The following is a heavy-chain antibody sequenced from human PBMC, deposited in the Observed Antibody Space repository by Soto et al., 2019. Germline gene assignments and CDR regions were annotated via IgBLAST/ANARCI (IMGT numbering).Heavy chain of an antibody. D-gene: IGHD4-17*01. CDR3: ARADYGDFVDYLDY. J-gene: IGHJ4*02. V-gene: IGHV3-33*01. CDR1: GFTLRSYG. CDR2: IWYDGSNK. Sequence: GGSLRLSCAASGFTLRSYGMHWVRQARGKGLEWVAVIWYDGSNKYYADSVKGRFTISRDNSKNTLYLQMNSLRAEDTAVYYWARADYGDFVDYLDYWGQGTLVTVSS.